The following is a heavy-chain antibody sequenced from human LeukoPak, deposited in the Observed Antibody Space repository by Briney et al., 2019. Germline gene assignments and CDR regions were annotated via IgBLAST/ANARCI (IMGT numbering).Heavy chain of an antibody. J-gene: IGHJ4*02. V-gene: IGHV1-2*02. CDR1: GYTFTGSGWY. CDR2: IHPNNGAT. D-gene: IGHD3-10*01. CDR3: ARDGPAQMVDFDY. Sequence: GDSVKVSCKASGYTFTGSGWYLYWLRQAPGQGLECVGWIHPNNGATLYAQKFQGRVAMTTDTSISTAYMELSRLRPDDTGMYYCARDGPAQMVDFDYWGQGTLVTVSS.